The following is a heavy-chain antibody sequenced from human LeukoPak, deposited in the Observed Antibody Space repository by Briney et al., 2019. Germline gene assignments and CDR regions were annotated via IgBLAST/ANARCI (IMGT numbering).Heavy chain of an antibody. CDR1: GDSFSTYY. D-gene: IGHD3-22*01. Sequence: SETLSLTCSVSGDSFSTYYWSWIRQPPGKGLEWIGYMYYSGSNNYNPSLKSRVTISLDTSKHQFSLKLTSVTAADTAVYYCARRVAVGNWFDPGARKPWSPSPQ. V-gene: IGHV4-59*08. CDR3: ARRVAVGNWFDP. CDR2: MYYSGSN. J-gene: IGHJ5*02.